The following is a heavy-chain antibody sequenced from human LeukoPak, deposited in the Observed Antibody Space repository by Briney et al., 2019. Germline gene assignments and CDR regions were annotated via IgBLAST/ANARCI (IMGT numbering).Heavy chain of an antibody. J-gene: IGHJ3*02. V-gene: IGHV1-8*03. CDR3: ASSIVVVPAAPDAFDI. Sequence: ASVKVSCKASGYTFTSYDINWVRQATGQGLEWMGWMNPNSGNTGYAQKFQGRVTITRNTSISTAYMELSSLRSEDTAVYYCASSIVVVPAAPDAFDIWGQGTMVTVSS. D-gene: IGHD2-2*01. CDR1: GYTFTSYD. CDR2: MNPNSGNT.